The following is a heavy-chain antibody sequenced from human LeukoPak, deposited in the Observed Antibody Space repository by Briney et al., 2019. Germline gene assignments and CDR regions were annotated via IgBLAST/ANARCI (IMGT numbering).Heavy chain of an antibody. CDR2: TYYMYKWYN. Sequence: SQTLSLTSALSGDSVSRNRAAWQWIKPSPPRDLEWLGRTYYMYKWYNDYAVSVKSLITINPDTSKNQFSLQLNSVTPEDTAVYYCEAVRSVAYNWNYPGDYWGQGTLVTVSS. V-gene: IGHV6-1*01. CDR1: GDSVSRNRAA. D-gene: IGHD1-7*01. J-gene: IGHJ4*02. CDR3: EAVRSVAYNWNYPGDY.